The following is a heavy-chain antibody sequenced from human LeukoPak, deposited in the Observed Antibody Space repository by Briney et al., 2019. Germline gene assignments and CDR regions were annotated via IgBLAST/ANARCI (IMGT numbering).Heavy chain of an antibody. Sequence: PGGSLRLSCAASGFTFSSYAMSWVRQAPGKGLEWVSAIRGSGGSTYHADSVKGRFTISRDNSKNTLYLQMNSLRAEDTAVYYCANYLYSGYAFRFDYWGQGTLVTVSS. D-gene: IGHD5-12*01. CDR3: ANYLYSGYAFRFDY. V-gene: IGHV3-23*01. CDR2: IRGSGGST. CDR1: GFTFSSYA. J-gene: IGHJ4*02.